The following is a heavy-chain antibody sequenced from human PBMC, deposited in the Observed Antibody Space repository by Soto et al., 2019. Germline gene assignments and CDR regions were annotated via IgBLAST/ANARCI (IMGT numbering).Heavy chain of an antibody. V-gene: IGHV1-69*01. CDR1: GGTFYTYA. J-gene: IGHJ4*02. Sequence: QVVQSGAEVKRPGSSVRVSCRASGGTFYTYAFTWVRQAPGQGLEWMGGITPMIGTTKYAQKFHGRVTFSADESASTAYMELSNLRSDDTAVYYCARDVSVMTSVFGFWGQGTLITVSS. CDR3: ARDVSVMTSVFGF. CDR2: ITPMIGTT. D-gene: IGHD3-10*01.